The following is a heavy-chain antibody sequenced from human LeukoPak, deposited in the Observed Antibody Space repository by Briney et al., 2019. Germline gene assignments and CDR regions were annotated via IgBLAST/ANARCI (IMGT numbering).Heavy chain of an antibody. CDR3: ARSAFLVTAPGLYYFDY. CDR1: GGSISSYY. Sequence: SDTLSLTCTLSGGSISSYYWSWIRQPAGKGLEWIGHIYNSGSTNYNPSLKGRVTMSVATSKNQFSLHLSSVTAADTAVYYCARSAFLVTAPGLYYFDYWGQGTLVAVSS. J-gene: IGHJ4*02. D-gene: IGHD6-13*01. V-gene: IGHV4-4*07. CDR2: IYNSGST.